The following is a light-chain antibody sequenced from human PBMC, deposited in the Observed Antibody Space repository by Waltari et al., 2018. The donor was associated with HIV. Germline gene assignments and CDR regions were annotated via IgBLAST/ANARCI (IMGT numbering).Light chain of an antibody. V-gene: IGLV2-8*01. CDR2: GVN. CDR1: SSDVGDYDY. CDR3: SSYGDNNKYL. Sequence: QSALTQPPSASESLGQSVTISCTGTSSDVGDYDYVSWYQQHPGKAPKLLIFGVNKRPSGFPDRFSGSKSGTTASLTVSGLQAEDEADYYCSSYGDNNKYLFGTGTKVTVL. J-gene: IGLJ1*01.